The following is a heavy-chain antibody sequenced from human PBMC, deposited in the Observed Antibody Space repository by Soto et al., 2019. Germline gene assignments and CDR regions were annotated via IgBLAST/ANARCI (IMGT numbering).Heavy chain of an antibody. CDR2: IYNSGTT. Sequence: PSETLSLTCTVSGGPISSVDIYWNWLAHPPGQAWVGIGHIYNSGTTDSNPSLMSGVTISLDTYKNKSALKLPSVTAADTAVYYCARNDYDYVWESPGGDAFDIWGRGTMVTV. CDR3: ARNDYDYVWESPGGDAFDI. D-gene: IGHD3-16*01. V-gene: IGHV4-30-4*02. CDR1: GGPISSVDIY. J-gene: IGHJ3*02.